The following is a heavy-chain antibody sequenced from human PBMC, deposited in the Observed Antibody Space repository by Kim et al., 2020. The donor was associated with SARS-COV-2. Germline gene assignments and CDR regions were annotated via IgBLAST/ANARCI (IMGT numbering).Heavy chain of an antibody. CDR2: ISAYNGNT. D-gene: IGHD4-17*01. CDR1: GYTFTSYG. J-gene: IGHJ4*02. CDR3: ARGTLPNTHPHGDYSFNFDY. V-gene: IGHV1-18*01. Sequence: ASVKVSCKASGYTFTSYGISWVRQAPGQGLEWMGWISAYNGNTNYAQKLQGRVTMTTDTSTSTAYMELRSLRSDDTAVYYCARGTLPNTHPHGDYSFNFDYWGQGTLVTVSS.